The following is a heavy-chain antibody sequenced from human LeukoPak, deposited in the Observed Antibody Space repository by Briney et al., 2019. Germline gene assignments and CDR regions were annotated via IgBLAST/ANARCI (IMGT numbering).Heavy chain of an antibody. D-gene: IGHD2-15*01. J-gene: IGHJ4*02. CDR1: GGTFSSYA. CDR3: ARDTPVGAAFDY. Sequence: SVKVSCKASGGTFSSYAISWVRQAPGQGLEWMGGIIPIFGTANYAQKFPGRVTITADESTSTAYMELSSLRSEDTAVYYCARDTPVGAAFDYWGQGTLVTVSS. V-gene: IGHV1-69*13. CDR2: IIPIFGTA.